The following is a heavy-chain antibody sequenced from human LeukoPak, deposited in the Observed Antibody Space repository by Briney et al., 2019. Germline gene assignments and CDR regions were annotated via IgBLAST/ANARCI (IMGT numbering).Heavy chain of an antibody. CDR2: IYYSGSA. CDR3: ARKPIVNSAWYYFDY. CDR1: GGSVNSGTYY. D-gene: IGHD3-22*01. Sequence: SETLSLTCTVSGGSVNSGTYYWSWIRQPPGKGLEWIGNIYYSGSAYYNPSLKSRVTMSVDTSKNQFSLKLSSVTAADTAVYYCARKPIVNSAWYYFDYWGQGTLVTVSP. V-gene: IGHV4-39*07. J-gene: IGHJ4*02.